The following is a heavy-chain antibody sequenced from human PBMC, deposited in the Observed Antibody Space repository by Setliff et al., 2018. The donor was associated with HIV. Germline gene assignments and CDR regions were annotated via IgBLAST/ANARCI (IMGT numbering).Heavy chain of an antibody. CDR1: GASISSHY. V-gene: IGHV4-59*08. CDR3: ARHAAGPDGPFDY. J-gene: IGHJ4*02. CDR2: VYHTGST. Sequence: SETLSLTCTVSGASISSHYWSWIRQSPGRELEWIGNVYHTGSTYYNPSLKSRVTISVDTSKNQFSLKLSSVIAADTAVYYCARHAAGPDGPFDYWGQGTLVTVSS.